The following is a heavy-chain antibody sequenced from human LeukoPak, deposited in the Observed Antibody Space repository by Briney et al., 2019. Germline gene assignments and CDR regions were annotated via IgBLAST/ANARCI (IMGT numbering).Heavy chain of an antibody. CDR2: ISHSGST. Sequence: PSETLSLTCVVSNYSISSDNYWGWIRQSPGKGLEWIGSISHSGSTYYNPSLQSRVTISVDTSKNQFSLNLTSVTTTDTALYYCASAVTGPRFDPWGQGTLVTVSS. D-gene: IGHD6-19*01. CDR3: ASAVTGPRFDP. V-gene: IGHV4-38-2*01. CDR1: NYSISSDNY. J-gene: IGHJ5*02.